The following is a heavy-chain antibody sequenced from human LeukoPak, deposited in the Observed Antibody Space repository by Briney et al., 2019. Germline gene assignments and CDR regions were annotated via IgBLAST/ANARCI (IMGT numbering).Heavy chain of an antibody. CDR2: ISTSGGTI. V-gene: IGHV3-48*03. CDR3: ARGGWDDAFDI. CDR1: GFAFSSYE. D-gene: IGHD1-26*01. Sequence: GGSLRLSCAASGFAFSSYEMNWVRQAPGKGLEWVSYISTSGGTIYYADSVKGRFTISRDNAKNSLYLQMNSLRAEDTAVYYCARGGWDDAFDIWGQGTMVTVSS. J-gene: IGHJ3*02.